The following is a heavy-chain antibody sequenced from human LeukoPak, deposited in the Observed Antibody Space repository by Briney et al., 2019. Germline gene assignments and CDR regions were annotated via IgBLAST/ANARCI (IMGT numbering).Heavy chain of an antibody. D-gene: IGHD6-13*01. V-gene: IGHV4-39*07. Sequence: SETLSLTCTVSGGSISSSSYYWGWIRQPPGKGLEWIGSIYYSGSTYYNPSLKSRVTISVDTSKNQFSLKLSSVTAADTAVYYCARVMWYSSSSGAFDIWGQGTMVTVSS. CDR3: ARVMWYSSSSGAFDI. CDR2: IYYSGST. J-gene: IGHJ3*02. CDR1: GGSISSSSYY.